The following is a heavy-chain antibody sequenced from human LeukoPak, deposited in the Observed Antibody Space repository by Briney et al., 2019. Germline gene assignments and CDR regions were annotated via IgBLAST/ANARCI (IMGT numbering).Heavy chain of an antibody. CDR2: ISYDGSNK. V-gene: IGHV3-30*03. CDR1: GFTFSSYG. J-gene: IGHJ3*02. CDR3: TLVLMVYATDAFDI. D-gene: IGHD2-8*01. Sequence: GGSLRLSCAASGFTFSSYGMHWVRQAPGKGLEWVAIISYDGSNKHYADSVKGRFTISRDNSKNTLYLQMNSLRAEDTAVYYCTLVLMVYATDAFDIWGQGTMVTVSS.